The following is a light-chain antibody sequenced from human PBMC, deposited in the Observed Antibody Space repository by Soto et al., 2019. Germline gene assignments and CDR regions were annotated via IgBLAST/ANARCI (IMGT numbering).Light chain of an antibody. CDR3: QRYGDLPLI. CDR1: QGVSGNY. V-gene: IGKV3-20*01. CDR2: GAS. Sequence: EIVLTQSPGTLSLSPGERATLSCRASQGVSGNYLAWYQQRPGQAPRLIIYGASSRATGITDRFSGSGSGTHFTLTISRLEPEDFAVYYCQRYGDLPLIVGGGTKVEIK. J-gene: IGKJ4*01.